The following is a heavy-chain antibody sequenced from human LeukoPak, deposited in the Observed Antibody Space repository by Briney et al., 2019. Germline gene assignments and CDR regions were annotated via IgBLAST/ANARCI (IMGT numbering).Heavy chain of an antibody. V-gene: IGHV3-20*04. Sequence: GGSLRLSCAASGFTFDDYGMSWVRQAPGKGLEWVSGINWNGGSTGYADSVKGRFTISRDNAKSSLYLQMNSLRAEDTALYYCERDNWRNIAAAGYKWFDPWGQGTLVTVFS. CDR2: INWNGGST. CDR3: ERDNWRNIAAAGYKWFDP. D-gene: IGHD6-13*01. J-gene: IGHJ5*02. CDR1: GFTFDDYG.